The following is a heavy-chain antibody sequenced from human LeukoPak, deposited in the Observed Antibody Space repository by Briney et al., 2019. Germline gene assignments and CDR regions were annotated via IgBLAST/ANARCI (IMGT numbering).Heavy chain of an antibody. Sequence: PSETLSLTCTVSGGSISDYYWTWIRQPPGKGLEWIGYIYYTGNTNSNPSLKSRVTISVDTSKNQFSLKLSSVTAADTAVYYCARGRNDYGSDWFDPWGQGTLVTVSS. V-gene: IGHV4-59*01. CDR1: GGSISDYY. J-gene: IGHJ5*02. D-gene: IGHD4-17*01. CDR2: IYYTGNT. CDR3: ARGRNDYGSDWFDP.